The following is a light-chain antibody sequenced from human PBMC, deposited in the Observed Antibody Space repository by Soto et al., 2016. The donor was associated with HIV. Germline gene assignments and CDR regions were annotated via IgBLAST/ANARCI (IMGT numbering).Light chain of an antibody. CDR3: QQANSFPPT. CDR1: QGISSR. V-gene: IGKV1-12*01. J-gene: IGKJ4*01. CDR2: AAS. Sequence: DIQMTQSPSSVSASVGDRVTITCRASQGISSRLAWYQQKPGKAPKLLIHAASSLHSGVPSRFSGSGSGTDFILTISSLQPEDFASYYCQQANSFPPTFGGGTKVEIK.